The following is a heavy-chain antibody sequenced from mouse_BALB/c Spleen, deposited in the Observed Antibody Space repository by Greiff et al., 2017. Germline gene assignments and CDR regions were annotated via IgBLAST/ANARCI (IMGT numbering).Heavy chain of an antibody. CDR3: ARWTTMISGDYFDY. J-gene: IGHJ2*01. CDR2: INPSTGYT. Sequence: QVQLQQSGAELAKPGASVKMSCKASGYTFTSYWMHWVKQRPGQGLEWIGYINPSTGYTEYNQKFKDKATLTADKSSSTAYMQLSSLTSEDSAVYYCARWTTMISGDYFDYWGQGTTLTVSS. V-gene: IGHV1-7*01. D-gene: IGHD2-4*01. CDR1: GYTFTSYW.